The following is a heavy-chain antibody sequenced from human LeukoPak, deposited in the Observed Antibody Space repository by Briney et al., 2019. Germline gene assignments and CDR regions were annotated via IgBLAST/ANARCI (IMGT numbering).Heavy chain of an antibody. CDR2: ISLAGRT. J-gene: IGHJ4*02. CDR1: GGSITTTNY. Sequence: KPSGTLSLTCGVSGGSITTTNYWSWVRPPPGGGLEWIGEISLAGRTRYNPSLKSRVNISIDESKNHLYLNLASVTAADTAVYYCSRESGPFCPFGHWGQGTLVAVTS. CDR3: SRESGPFCPFGH. V-gene: IGHV4-4*02. D-gene: IGHD1-26*01.